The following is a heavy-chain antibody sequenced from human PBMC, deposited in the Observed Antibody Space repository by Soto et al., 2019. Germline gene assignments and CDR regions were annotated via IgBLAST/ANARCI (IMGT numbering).Heavy chain of an antibody. D-gene: IGHD6-13*01. CDR3: ARLSSSCTDYHYGMDV. J-gene: IGHJ6*02. Sequence: SETLSLTCTVSGGSISSSSYYWGWLRQPPGKGLEWIGSIYYSGSTYYNPSLKSRVTISVDTSKNQFSLKLSSVTAADTAVYYCARLSSSCTDYHYGMDVSTQRTTDTVS. V-gene: IGHV4-39*01. CDR2: IYYSGST. CDR1: GGSISSSSYY.